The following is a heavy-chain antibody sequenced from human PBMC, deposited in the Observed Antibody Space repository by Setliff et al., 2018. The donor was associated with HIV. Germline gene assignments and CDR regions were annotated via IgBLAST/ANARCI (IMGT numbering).Heavy chain of an antibody. CDR2: IYYSGST. Sequence: SETLSLTCAVYGASFSGYYWTWIRQSPGKGLEWIGHIYYSGSTSHNPSLKSRVSISVDTSKNQFSLKMTSVTAADTAVYYCATEEGTTVHRIDFWGQGILVTVSS. CDR3: ATEEGTTVHRIDF. J-gene: IGHJ4*02. D-gene: IGHD4-17*01. CDR1: GASFSGYY. V-gene: IGHV4-34*01.